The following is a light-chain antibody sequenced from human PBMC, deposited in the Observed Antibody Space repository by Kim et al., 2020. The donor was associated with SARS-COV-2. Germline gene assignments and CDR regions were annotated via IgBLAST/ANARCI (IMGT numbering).Light chain of an antibody. V-gene: IGLV2-14*03. CDR3: SSCSTSRTLI. CDR1: RSCLDRYPA. Sequence: GQSLTSSCAGTRSCLDRYPAFSWYQQLSGKAPKLIIYDVSYRPSGVSDRYSGSKSGNTASLSISGLQAEDEADYYCSSCSTSRTLIFGGGTQLTVL. J-gene: IGLJ2*01. CDR2: DVS.